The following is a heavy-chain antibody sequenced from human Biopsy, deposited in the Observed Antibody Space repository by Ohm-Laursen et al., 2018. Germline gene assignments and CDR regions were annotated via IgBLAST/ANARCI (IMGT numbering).Heavy chain of an antibody. Sequence: SLRLSCAASGFAFNLYEMNWVRQAPGKGMEWISYIYGGGNPVSYADSVKGRFTISRDNSKNTLYLQMNSLRAEDTAVYYCAKDHCSGGTCYSDGPVFDFWGQGTLVTVSS. CDR1: GFAFNLYE. CDR3: AKDHCSGGTCYSDGPVFDF. V-gene: IGHV3-48*03. D-gene: IGHD2-15*01. CDR2: IYGGGNPV. J-gene: IGHJ4*02.